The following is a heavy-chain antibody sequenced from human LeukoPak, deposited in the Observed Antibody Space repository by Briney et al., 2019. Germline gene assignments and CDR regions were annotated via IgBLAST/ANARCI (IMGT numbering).Heavy chain of an antibody. CDR1: VYTFTYYY. V-gene: IGHV1-69-2*01. CDR2: VDPEDGET. D-gene: IGHD2-2*01. J-gene: IGHJ4*02. CDR3: ATGASGYCSSTSSPLFDY. Sequence: ATVTISFKASVYTFTYYYMHWVHQAPGKGREGMGRVDPEDGETIYAEKFQGRVTITADTSTDTAYMELSSLRSEDTAVYYCATGASGYCSSTSSPLFDYWGQGTLVTVSS.